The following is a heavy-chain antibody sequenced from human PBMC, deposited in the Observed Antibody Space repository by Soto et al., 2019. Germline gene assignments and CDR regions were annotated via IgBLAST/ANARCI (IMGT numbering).Heavy chain of an antibody. J-gene: IGHJ6*01. Sequence: SETLSPTCTVSAGTISSYYSSWIRQPSGKGLEWIANIYYRGTTTYNPSLKSRVIRSVETSKNQFSLKLSSVTAADTAVYYCARLWYIDGGDVWEQGPTFAVYS. CDR3: ARLWYIDGGDV. D-gene: IGHD2-21*01. CDR1: AGTISSYY. V-gene: IGHV4-59*01. CDR2: IYYRGTT.